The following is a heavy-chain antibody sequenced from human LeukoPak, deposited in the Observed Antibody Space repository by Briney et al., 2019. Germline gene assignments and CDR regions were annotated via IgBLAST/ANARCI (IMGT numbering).Heavy chain of an antibody. CDR1: GGTISSTGHY. CDR2: IYYSEIT. CDR3: ARRRDEYGSYFDY. D-gene: IGHD5-24*01. V-gene: IGHV4-39*01. J-gene: IGHJ4*02. Sequence: SETLSLTCTVAGGTISSTGHYWGWIRQPPGTGLEWFGSIYYSEITDYNPSLRSRVTISLDTSNNQVPRKLNSVTAADTAVYYCARRRDEYGSYFDYWGQGTLVTASS.